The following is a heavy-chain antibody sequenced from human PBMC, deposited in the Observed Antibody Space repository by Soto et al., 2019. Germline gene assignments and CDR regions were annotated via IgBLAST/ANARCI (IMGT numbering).Heavy chain of an antibody. CDR2: ISAYNGNT. CDR1: GYTFTSYG. J-gene: IGHJ5*02. Sequence: ASVKVSCKASGYTFTSYGISWVRQAPGQGLEWMGWISAYNGNTNYAQKLQGRVTMTTDTSTSTAYMELRSLRSDDTAVYYCARRRVKGPLGLYQAHGWFDPWGQGTLVTVSS. V-gene: IGHV1-18*01. CDR3: ARRRVKGPLGLYQAHGWFDP. D-gene: IGHD2-15*01.